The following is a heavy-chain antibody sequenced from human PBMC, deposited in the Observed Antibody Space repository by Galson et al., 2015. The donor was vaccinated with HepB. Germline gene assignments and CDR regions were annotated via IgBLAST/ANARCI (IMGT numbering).Heavy chain of an antibody. J-gene: IGHJ6*02. CDR2: TYYRSKWYN. Sequence: ISGDSVSSKTTAWNWIRQSPSRGLEWLGRTYYRSKWYNDYAVSVKSRITINPDTSKNQFSLRLSSVTAADTAVYYCARGPHNYYGMDVWGQGTTVTVSS. CDR3: ARGPHNYYGMDV. CDR1: GDSVSSKTTA. V-gene: IGHV6-1*01.